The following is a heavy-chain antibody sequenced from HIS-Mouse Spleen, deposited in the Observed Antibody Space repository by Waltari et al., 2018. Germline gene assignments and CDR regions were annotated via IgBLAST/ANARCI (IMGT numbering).Heavy chain of an antibody. CDR2: ISGSGGST. CDR1: GFTFSSYA. Sequence: EVQLLESGGGLVQPGGSLRLSCAASGFTFSSYAMSWVRQAPGKGVELVSAISGSGGSTYYADSVKGRFTISRDNSKNTLYLQMNSLRAEDTAVYYCAQNYYGSGSYYYWGQGTLVTVSS. CDR3: AQNYYGSGSYYY. D-gene: IGHD3-10*01. V-gene: IGHV3-23*01. J-gene: IGHJ4*02.